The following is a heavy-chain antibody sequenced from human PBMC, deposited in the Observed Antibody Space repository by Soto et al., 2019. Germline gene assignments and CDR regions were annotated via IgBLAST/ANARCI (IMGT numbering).Heavy chain of an antibody. CDR2: ISAYNGNT. V-gene: IGHV1-18*01. D-gene: IGHD2-21*02. CDR1: GYTFTSYG. CDR3: ARAYCGGDCYQHFDY. J-gene: IGHJ4*02. Sequence: ASVKVSCKASGYTFTSYGISWVRQAPGQGLEWMGWISAYNGNTNYAQKLQGRVTMTTDTSTSTAYMELRSLRSDDTAVYYCARAYCGGDCYQHFDYWGQGTLVTVSS.